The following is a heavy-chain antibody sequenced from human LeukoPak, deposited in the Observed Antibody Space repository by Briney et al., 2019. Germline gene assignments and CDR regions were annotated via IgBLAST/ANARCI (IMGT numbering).Heavy chain of an antibody. CDR2: IYYSGST. CDR3: ARVGDCSSTSCSWFDP. CDR1: GGSIGSYY. D-gene: IGHD2-2*01. Sequence: PPETLSLTCTVSGGSIGSYYWSWIRQPPGKGLEWIGYIYYSGSTNYNPSLKSRVTISVDTSKNQFSLKLSSVTAADTAVYYCARVGDCSSTSCSWFDPWGQGTLVTVSS. J-gene: IGHJ5*02. V-gene: IGHV4-59*01.